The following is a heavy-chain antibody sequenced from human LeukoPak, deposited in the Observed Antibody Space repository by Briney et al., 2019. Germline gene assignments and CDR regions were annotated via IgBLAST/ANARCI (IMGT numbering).Heavy chain of an antibody. V-gene: IGHV3-23*01. Sequence: GGSLRLSCAASGFTFSNYAMSWVRQAPGKGLGWVSAISGSGDTTYYADSAKGRFTISRDNSKNTLHLQMNSLRAEDTAVYYCAREPTLWGQGTLVTVSS. CDR3: AREPTL. CDR2: ISGSGDTT. J-gene: IGHJ4*02. D-gene: IGHD1-14*01. CDR1: GFTFSNYA.